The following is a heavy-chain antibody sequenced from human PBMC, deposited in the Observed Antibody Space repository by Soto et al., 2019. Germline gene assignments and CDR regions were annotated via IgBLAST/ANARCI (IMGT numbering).Heavy chain of an antibody. CDR3: ARADYGENNWLDP. D-gene: IGHD4-17*01. Sequence: GXSVKVSCKASDYNFKFYGISWVRQTPGQGLEWMGWINVHDGNTNFGEKFKGRITLTTDKSTDTAYMELWNLRVDDTAMYYCARADYGENNWLDPWGPGNQVTVSS. CDR2: INVHDGNT. V-gene: IGHV1-18*01. CDR1: DYNFKFYG. J-gene: IGHJ5*02.